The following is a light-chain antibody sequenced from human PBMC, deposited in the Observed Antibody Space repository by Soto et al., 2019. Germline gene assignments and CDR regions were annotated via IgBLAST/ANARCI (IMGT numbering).Light chain of an antibody. Sequence: QSVLTQPPSVSGAPGQRVTISCTGSRSNIGAGYDVHWYQQLPGTAPKLLIHGNSNRPSGVPDRFSGSKSGTSASLAITGLQAEDEADYYCQSYDSSLSGYVVFGGGTKVTVL. J-gene: IGLJ2*01. CDR3: QSYDSSLSGYVV. CDR2: GNS. CDR1: RSNIGAGYD. V-gene: IGLV1-40*01.